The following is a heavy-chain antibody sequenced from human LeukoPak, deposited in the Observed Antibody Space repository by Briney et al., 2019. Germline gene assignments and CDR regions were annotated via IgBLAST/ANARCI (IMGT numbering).Heavy chain of an antibody. D-gene: IGHD6-19*01. CDR3: ARGGSSGSYDY. CDR1: GFTFNSYW. V-gene: IGHV3-7*01. Sequence: GGSLRLSCAASGFTFNSYWMTWVRQAPGKGLEWVASINQDGSQKYYVESLKGRFTISRDNAKNSHYLQMNSLRAEDTAVYYCARGGSSGSYDYWGQGTLVTVSS. J-gene: IGHJ4*02. CDR2: INQDGSQK.